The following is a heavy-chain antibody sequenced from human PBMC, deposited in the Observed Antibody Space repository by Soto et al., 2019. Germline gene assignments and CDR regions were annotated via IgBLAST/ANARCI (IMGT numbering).Heavy chain of an antibody. J-gene: IGHJ6*02. Sequence: PSETLSLTCPVSGGSISSGGYYWSWIRQHPGKGLEWIGYIYYSGSTYYNPSLKSRVTISVDTSKNQFSLKLSSVTAADTAVYYCARVREQQLARMRYYYYGMDVWGQGTTVTVSS. CDR3: ARVREQQLARMRYYYYGMDV. D-gene: IGHD6-13*01. CDR1: GGSISSGGYY. V-gene: IGHV4-31*03. CDR2: IYYSGST.